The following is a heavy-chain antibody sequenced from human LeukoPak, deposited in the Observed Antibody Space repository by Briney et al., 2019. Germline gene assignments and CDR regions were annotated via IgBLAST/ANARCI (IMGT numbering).Heavy chain of an antibody. Sequence: SETLSLTCAVYGGSFSGYYWSWIRQPPGKGLEWIGYIYYSGSTNYNPSLKSRVTISVDTSKNQFSLKLSSVTAADTAVYYCARAPNSGSYYYYYGMDVWGQGTTVTVSS. V-gene: IGHV4-59*08. D-gene: IGHD1-26*01. J-gene: IGHJ6*02. CDR1: GGSFSGYY. CDR3: ARAPNSGSYYYYYGMDV. CDR2: IYYSGST.